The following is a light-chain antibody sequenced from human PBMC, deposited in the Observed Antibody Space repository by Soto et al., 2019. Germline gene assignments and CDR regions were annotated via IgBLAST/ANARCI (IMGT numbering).Light chain of an antibody. V-gene: IGKV3-15*01. CDR1: QSVSSN. J-gene: IGKJ4*01. CDR2: GAS. Sequence: EIVMTQSPATLSVSPGERATLSCRASQSVSSNLAWYEQKSGQVPRLLIYGASTRATGIPDRFSGRGSGTEFTLTISSLQSDDFGVYYCQQYNNWPLTFGGGTKVEIK. CDR3: QQYNNWPLT.